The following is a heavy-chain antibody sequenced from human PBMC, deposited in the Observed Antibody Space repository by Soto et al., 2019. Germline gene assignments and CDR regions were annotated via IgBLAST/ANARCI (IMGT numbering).Heavy chain of an antibody. V-gene: IGHV4-39*01. CDR3: ARRGSELWLAGTIWGMDV. D-gene: IGHD5-18*01. CDR2: IYYSGST. J-gene: IGHJ6*02. CDR1: GGSISSSSYY. Sequence: PSETLSLTCTVSGGSISSSSYYWGWIRQPPGKGLEWIGSIYYSGSTYYNPSLKSRVTISVDTSKNQFSLKLSSVTAADTAVYYCARRGSELWLAGTIWGMDVWGQGTTVTVSS.